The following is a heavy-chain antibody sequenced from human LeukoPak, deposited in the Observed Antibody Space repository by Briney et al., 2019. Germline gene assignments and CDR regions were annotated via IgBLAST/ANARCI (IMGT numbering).Heavy chain of an antibody. D-gene: IGHD6-19*01. J-gene: IGHJ4*02. CDR2: IYYSGST. V-gene: IGHV4-30-4*01. Sequence: PSETLSLTCTVSGGSISSGDYYWSWIRQPPGKGLEWIGYIYYSGSTYYNPSLKSRVTISVDTSKNQFSLKLSSVTAADTAVYYCARFQAGRWAVAGTVGGFDYWGQGTLVTVSS. CDR1: GGSISSGDYY. CDR3: ARFQAGRWAVAGTVGGFDY.